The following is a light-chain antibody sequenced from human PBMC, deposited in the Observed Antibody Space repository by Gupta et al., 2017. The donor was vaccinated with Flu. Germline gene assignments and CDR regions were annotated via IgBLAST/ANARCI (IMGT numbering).Light chain of an antibody. J-gene: IGLJ2*01. CDR3: HAWDFSSNQGV. CDR2: EDS. V-gene: IGLV3-10*01. CDR1: TMGKKY. Sequence: GQTARITCAGDTMGKKYAYWFQQRPGQAPVLVIQEDSGRPSGIPERFSGSSSETMATLTISRAEVGDEGDYYCHAWDFSSNQGVFGGGTKLTVL.